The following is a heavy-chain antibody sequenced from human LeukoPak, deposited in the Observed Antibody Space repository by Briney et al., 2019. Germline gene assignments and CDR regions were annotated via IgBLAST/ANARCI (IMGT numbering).Heavy chain of an antibody. CDR2: FNSRDGAT. V-gene: IGHV1-46*01. J-gene: IGHJ4*02. CDR1: GYTFTSYN. Sequence: ASVKLSCTASGYTFTSYNIQWVRQAPGQGLEWMGIFNSRDGATAYAQKFHGRVTMTRDTSTSTVYMDLNSLTSEDTAVYYCARESGHVFDYWGQGTLVTVSS. CDR3: ARESGHVFDY. D-gene: IGHD3-16*01.